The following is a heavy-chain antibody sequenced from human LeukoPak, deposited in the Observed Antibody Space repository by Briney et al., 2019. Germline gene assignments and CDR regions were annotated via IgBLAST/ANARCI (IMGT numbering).Heavy chain of an antibody. J-gene: IGHJ4*02. D-gene: IGHD5-24*01. CDR3: ARETPRRGETRDGYR. V-gene: IGHV3-21*01. Sequence: GGSLRLSCAASGFTFSRYSMNWVRQAPGKGLEWVSTISHTGSYIYYADSLKGRFTVSRDNAKNSLFLQMSSLRADDTAIYYCARETPRRGETRDGYRWGQGTVVTVSS. CDR2: ISHTGSYI. CDR1: GFTFSRYS.